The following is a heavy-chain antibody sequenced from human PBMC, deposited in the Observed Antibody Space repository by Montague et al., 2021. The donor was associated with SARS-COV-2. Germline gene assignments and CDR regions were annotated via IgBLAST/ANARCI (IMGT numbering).Heavy chain of an antibody. CDR3: ARGRDQVEWFDH. CDR2: MSYSGTT. Sequence: SETLSLTCTVSGGSISSYYWSWIRQPPGKGLEWIGYMSYSGTTNYNPSLRSRLTMSIDTSKDQLSLKLSSLTAADAAVYYCARGRDQVEWFDHWGQGTLVTVSS. V-gene: IGHV4-59*01. D-gene: IGHD1-26*01. CDR1: GGSISSYY. J-gene: IGHJ5*02.